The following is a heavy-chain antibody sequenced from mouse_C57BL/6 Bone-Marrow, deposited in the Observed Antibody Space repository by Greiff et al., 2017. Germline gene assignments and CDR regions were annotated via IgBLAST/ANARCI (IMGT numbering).Heavy chain of an antibody. CDR3: ARERLAGFDY. J-gene: IGHJ2*01. V-gene: IGHV1-82*01. D-gene: IGHD2-13*01. CDR1: GYAFSSSW. Sequence: VQLQQSGPELVKPGASVKISCKASGYAFSSSWMNWVKQRPGKGLEWIGRIYPGDGDTNYNGKFKGKATVTADKSSSTAYMQLSSLTSEDSAVYFCARERLAGFDYWGQGTTLTVSS. CDR2: IYPGDGDT.